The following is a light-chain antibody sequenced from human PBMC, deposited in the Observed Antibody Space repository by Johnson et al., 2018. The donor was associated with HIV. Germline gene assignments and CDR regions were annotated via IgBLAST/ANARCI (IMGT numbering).Light chain of an antibody. Sequence: QSVLTQPPSVSAAPGQKVTISCSGTSSNIGNHYVSWYQLLPGTAPKLIIYDNNQRPSGIPDRFSVSKSGTSATLGITGLQTGDEADYYCGTWDSSLSTYVFGSGTKVTVL. CDR1: SSNIGNHY. CDR2: DNN. V-gene: IGLV1-51*01. J-gene: IGLJ1*01. CDR3: GTWDSSLSTYV.